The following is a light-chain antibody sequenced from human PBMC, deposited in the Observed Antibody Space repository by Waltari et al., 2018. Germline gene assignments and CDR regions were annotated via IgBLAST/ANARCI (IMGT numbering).Light chain of an antibody. J-gene: IGLJ2*01. CDR1: RSNIGSTH. Sequence: QSVLPQPPSASGAPGQSVTLTCSGARSNIGSTHVYWYRQPPGTAPKRLLYFTNERLFGVPDRFSGSKSGTSASLVITGLRSEDEADYYCSAWDDGLKNVLFGRGTRLTVL. CDR2: FTN. CDR3: SAWDDGLKNVL. V-gene: IGLV1-47*02.